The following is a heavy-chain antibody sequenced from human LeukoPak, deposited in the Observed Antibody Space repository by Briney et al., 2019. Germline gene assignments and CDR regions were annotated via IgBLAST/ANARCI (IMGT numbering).Heavy chain of an antibody. CDR1: GGSISSYY. CDR2: IYYSGST. D-gene: IGHD2-2*01. J-gene: IGHJ4*02. CDR3: ARDSDCSSTCCNTLDY. V-gene: IGHV4-59*12. Sequence: SETLSLTCTVSGGSISSYYWSWIRQPPGKGLEWIGYIYYSGSTNYNPSLKSRVTISVDTSKNQFSLKLSSVTAADTAVYYCARDSDCSSTCCNTLDYWGQGTLVTVSS.